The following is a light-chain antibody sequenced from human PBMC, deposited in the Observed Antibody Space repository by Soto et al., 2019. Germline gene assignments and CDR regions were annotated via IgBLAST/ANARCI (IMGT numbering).Light chain of an antibody. CDR1: QSVSSSE. V-gene: IGKV3-20*01. CDR3: QQYGSSPPVYT. Sequence: ENVLTQSPGTLSLSPGERATLSCRASQSVSSSELAWYQQKPGQALRLLIYGASIRATGIPDRFSGSGSGTDFTLTINRLETEDFAVYYCQQYGSSPPVYTFGQGTNLEIK. J-gene: IGKJ2*01. CDR2: GAS.